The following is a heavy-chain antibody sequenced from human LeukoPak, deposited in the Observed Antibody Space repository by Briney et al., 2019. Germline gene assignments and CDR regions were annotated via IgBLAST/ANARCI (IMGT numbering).Heavy chain of an antibody. Sequence: SETLSLTCTVSGGSISSYYWSWIRQPPGKGLEWIGYIYYSGSTNYNPSLKSRVTISVDTSKNQFSLKLTSVTAADTAVYYCARDRWSEFGELSLFDYWGQGTLVTVSS. J-gene: IGHJ4*02. CDR3: ARDRWSEFGELSLFDY. D-gene: IGHD3-10*01. V-gene: IGHV4-59*12. CDR1: GGSISSYY. CDR2: IYYSGST.